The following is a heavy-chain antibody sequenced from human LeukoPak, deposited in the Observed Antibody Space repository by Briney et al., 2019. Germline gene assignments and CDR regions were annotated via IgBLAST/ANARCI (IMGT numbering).Heavy chain of an antibody. CDR1: GYTVTSYY. D-gene: IGHD2-2*01. CDR2: INPNSGDT. J-gene: IGHJ4*02. V-gene: IGHV1-2*06. Sequence: ASVKVSCKASGYTVTSYYIHWVRQAPGQGLEWMGRINPNSGDTNYAQNFQGRVTMTRDTSINTAYMELSRLRSDDTAVYYCARDYCSSTSCLFDYWGQGTLVTVSS. CDR3: ARDYCSSTSCLFDY.